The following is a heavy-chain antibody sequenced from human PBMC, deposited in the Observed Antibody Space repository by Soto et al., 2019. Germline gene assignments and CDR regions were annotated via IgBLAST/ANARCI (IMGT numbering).Heavy chain of an antibody. Sequence: PGGSLRLSCAASGFTFSSSWMSWVRQAPGKGLEWVANIKQDGSEKYYVDSVKGRFTISRANAKNSLYLQMNSLRAEDTAVYYCARDSAGLGFFGYWGQGTLVTVSS. CDR1: GFTFSSSW. CDR3: ARDSAGLGFFGY. V-gene: IGHV3-7*03. D-gene: IGHD6-19*01. J-gene: IGHJ4*02. CDR2: IKQDGSEK.